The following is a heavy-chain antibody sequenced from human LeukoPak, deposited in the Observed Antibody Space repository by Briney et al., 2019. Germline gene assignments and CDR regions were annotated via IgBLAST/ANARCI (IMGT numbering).Heavy chain of an antibody. D-gene: IGHD2-2*01. CDR2: IYYSGST. Sequence: SETLSLTCTVSGGSISSYYWSWIRQPPGKGLEWIGYIYYSGSTNYNPSLKSRVTISVDTSKNQFSLKLSSVTAADTAVYYCARGRVVPAAIYYYYMDVWGKGTTVTVSS. CDR1: GGSISSYY. V-gene: IGHV4-59*01. CDR3: ARGRVVPAAIYYYYMDV. J-gene: IGHJ6*03.